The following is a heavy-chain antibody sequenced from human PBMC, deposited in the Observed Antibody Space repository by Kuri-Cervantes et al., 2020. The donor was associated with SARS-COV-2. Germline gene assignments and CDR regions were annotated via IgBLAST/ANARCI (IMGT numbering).Heavy chain of an antibody. D-gene: IGHD5-24*01. CDR2: ISYDGSNK. CDR3: ARGVGREMLDRASFDY. CDR1: GFTFSSYA. J-gene: IGHJ4*02. V-gene: IGHV3-30-3*01. Sequence: GGSLRLSCAASGFTFSSYAMHWVRQAPGKGLEWVAVISYDGSNKYYADSVKGRFTISRDNSKNTLYLQMNSLRAEDTAVYYCARGVGREMLDRASFDYWGQGTLVTVSS.